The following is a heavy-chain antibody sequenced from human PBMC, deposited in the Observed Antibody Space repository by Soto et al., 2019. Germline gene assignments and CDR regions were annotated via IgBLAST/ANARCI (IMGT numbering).Heavy chain of an antibody. CDR3: ARGYPTYYFDY. CDR1: GFTFSSYW. Sequence: GGSLRLSCAASGFTFSSYWMHWVRQAPGKGLVWVSRINSDGSSTSYADSVKGRFTISRDNAKNTLYLQMNSLRAEDTAVYYCARGYPTYYFDYWRQGTLVTVSS. V-gene: IGHV3-74*01. CDR2: INSDGSST. D-gene: IGHD5-18*01. J-gene: IGHJ4*02.